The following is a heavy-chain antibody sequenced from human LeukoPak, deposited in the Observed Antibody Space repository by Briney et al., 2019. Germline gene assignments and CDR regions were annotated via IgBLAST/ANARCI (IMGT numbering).Heavy chain of an antibody. CDR3: ARDGSPSSGWPYYYYYMDV. CDR1: GGSISSSSYY. J-gene: IGHJ6*03. Sequence: SETLSLTCTVSGGSISSSSYYWGWIRQPPGKGLEWIGSIYYSGSTYYNPSLKSRVTISVDTSKNQFSLKLSSVTAADTAVYYCARDGSPSSGWPYYYYYMDVWGKGTTVTVSS. V-gene: IGHV4-39*07. D-gene: IGHD6-19*01. CDR2: IYYSGST.